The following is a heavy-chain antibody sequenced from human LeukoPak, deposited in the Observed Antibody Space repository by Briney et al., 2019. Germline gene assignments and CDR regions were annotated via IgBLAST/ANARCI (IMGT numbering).Heavy chain of an antibody. CDR1: GYTFTSYG. J-gene: IGHJ4*02. D-gene: IGHD5-18*01. CDR3: AREPLRGYSYGASFDY. CDR2: ISAYNGNT. Sequence: ASVKVSCKASGYTFTSYGISWVRQAPGQGLEWRGWISAYNGNTNYAQKLQGRVTMTTDTSTSTAYMELRSLRSDDTAVYYCAREPLRGYSYGASFDYWGQGTLVTVSS. V-gene: IGHV1-18*01.